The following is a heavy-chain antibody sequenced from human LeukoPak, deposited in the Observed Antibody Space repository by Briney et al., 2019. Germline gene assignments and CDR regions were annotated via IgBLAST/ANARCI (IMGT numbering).Heavy chain of an antibody. D-gene: IGHD4-17*01. CDR1: RFNFNSYW. CDR3: GRDRSYGSFDY. V-gene: IGHV3-20*04. CDR2: TGGST. J-gene: IGHJ4*02. Sequence: GGSLRLSCAASRFNFNSYWMHWVRQAPGKGLEWVSGTGGSTGYADSVKGRFTISRDNAKSSLYLQMNNLRAEDTAFYYCGRDRSYGSFDYWGQGTLVTVSS.